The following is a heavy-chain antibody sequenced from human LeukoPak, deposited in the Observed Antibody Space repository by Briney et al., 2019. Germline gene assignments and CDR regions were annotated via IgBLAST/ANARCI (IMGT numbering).Heavy chain of an antibody. V-gene: IGHV4-59*08. CDR3: VGANQWLSFDI. Sequence: SETLSLTCTVSGGSTSSNSWSWMQQPPGKGLEWIGTYYNSGSTNYDPSLKSRATISVDTSENQFSLKLSSVTAADTAVYYCVGANQWLSFDIWGQGTMVTVSS. J-gene: IGHJ3*02. D-gene: IGHD3-22*01. CDR2: YYNSGST. CDR1: GGSTSSNS.